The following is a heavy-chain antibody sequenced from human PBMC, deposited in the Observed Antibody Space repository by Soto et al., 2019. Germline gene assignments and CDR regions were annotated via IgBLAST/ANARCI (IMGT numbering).Heavy chain of an antibody. Sequence: GASVKVSCKTSGGTFSTFGISWVRQAPGQGLEWMGGIIPFFGTAEYSQKFEDRITITADESTNTVYMDLRSLTSEDTAIYYCARTAQRDAGDRNYYDFWGQGALVTVSS. V-gene: IGHV1-69*13. J-gene: IGHJ4*02. CDR2: IIPFFGTA. D-gene: IGHD3-10*01. CDR3: ARTAQRDAGDRNYYDF. CDR1: GGTFSTFG.